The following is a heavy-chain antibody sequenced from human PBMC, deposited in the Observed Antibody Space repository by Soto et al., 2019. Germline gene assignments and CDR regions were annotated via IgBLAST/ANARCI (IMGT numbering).Heavy chain of an antibody. V-gene: IGHV4-39*01. CDR1: GDSIRSSSYF. CDR3: ARHGRGNDVVKYYYYGLDV. CDR2: IYNEGRA. Sequence: QLQLQESGPGLVKPWETLSLTCSVSGDSIRSSSYFWGWIRQSPGKGLEWVGSIYNEGRAYYSPSLKSLAAISVDTAKNQFSLRLTSVTAADTAVYHCARHGRGNDVVKYYYYGLDVWGQGTTVTVSS. J-gene: IGHJ6*02. D-gene: IGHD2-15*01.